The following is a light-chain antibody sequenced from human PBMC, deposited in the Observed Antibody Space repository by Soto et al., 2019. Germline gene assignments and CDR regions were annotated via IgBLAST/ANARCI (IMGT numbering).Light chain of an antibody. CDR1: QSVLYSSNNKNY. V-gene: IGKV4-1*01. CDR3: QQYYSTPYT. CDR2: WAS. J-gene: IGKJ2*01. Sequence: DIVMTQSPDSLAVSLGERATINCKSSQSVLYSSNNKNYLAWYQQKPGQPPKLLIYWASTRESGVPDRFSGSGYATDFTLTIISLQAEDVAVYYCQQYYSTPYTFGQGTKLEIK.